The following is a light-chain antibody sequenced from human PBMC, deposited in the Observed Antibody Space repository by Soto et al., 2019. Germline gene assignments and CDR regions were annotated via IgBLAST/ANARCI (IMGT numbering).Light chain of an antibody. CDR1: QSVSSY. CDR2: DAS. Sequence: IGLSQSPATLSLSPGERATLSCRASQSVSSYLAWYQQKPGQAPRLLIYDASNRATGIPARFSGSGSGTDFTLTISSLEPEDFAVYYCQQRSNWPPTFGQGTHWRL. J-gene: IGKJ5*01. CDR3: QQRSNWPPT. V-gene: IGKV3-11*01.